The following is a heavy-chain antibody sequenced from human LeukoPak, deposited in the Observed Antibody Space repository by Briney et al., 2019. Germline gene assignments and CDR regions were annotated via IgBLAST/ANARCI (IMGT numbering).Heavy chain of an antibody. V-gene: IGHV4-38-2*02. D-gene: IGHD6-19*01. J-gene: IGHJ4*02. Sequence: SETLSLTCTVSGVSVSSYYWSWIRQPPGKGLEWIGSIYHSGSTYYNPSLKSRVTISVDTSKNQFSLKLSSVTAADTAVYYCARELSYSSGWSGYWGQGTLVTVSS. CDR1: GVSVSSYY. CDR3: ARELSYSSGWSGY. CDR2: IYHSGST.